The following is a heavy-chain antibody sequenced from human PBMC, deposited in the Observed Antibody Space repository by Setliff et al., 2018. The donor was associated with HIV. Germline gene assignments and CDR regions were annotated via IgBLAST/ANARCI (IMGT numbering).Heavy chain of an antibody. D-gene: IGHD3-3*01. CDR2: IYFSGST. Sequence: PSETLSLTCTVSGDSVTSDSYYWSWIRQPAGKTLEWIGRIYFSGSTNYNPSLKSRVSISLDTSKKQVSLKLNSVTAADTAVYYCARGLSIFGVATPGFYSFMDVWGKGTTVTVSS. CDR3: ARGLSIFGVATPGFYSFMDV. J-gene: IGHJ6*03. CDR1: GDSVTSDSYY. V-gene: IGHV4-61*10.